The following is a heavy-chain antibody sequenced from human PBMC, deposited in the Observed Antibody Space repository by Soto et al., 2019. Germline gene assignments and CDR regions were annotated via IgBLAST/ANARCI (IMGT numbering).Heavy chain of an antibody. V-gene: IGHV4-34*01. Sequence: PSETLSLTCAIYGGSFSSHSRSWVRQPPGKGLEWIGEIDHGGSTNYNPSLKSRVTISGDTSKNQFSLELSSLTAADTAVYYCATYDVGTIIQDYWGQGTLVTVPQ. J-gene: IGHJ4*02. D-gene: IGHD2-21*02. CDR2: IDHGGST. CDR1: GGSFSSHS. CDR3: ATYDVGTIIQDY.